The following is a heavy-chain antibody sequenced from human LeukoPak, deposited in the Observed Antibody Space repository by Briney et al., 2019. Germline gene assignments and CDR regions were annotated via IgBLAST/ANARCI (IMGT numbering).Heavy chain of an antibody. CDR3: ARTEETDYYYYYMDV. J-gene: IGHJ6*03. V-gene: IGHV4-59*01. CDR2: IYYSGST. CDR1: GGSISSYY. D-gene: IGHD2-21*02. Sequence: PSETLSLTCTVSGGSISSYYWSWIRQPPGKGLEWIGYIYYSGSTNYNPSLKSRVTISVDTSKNQFSLKLSSVTAADTAVYYCARTEETDYYYYYMDVWGKGTTVTVSS.